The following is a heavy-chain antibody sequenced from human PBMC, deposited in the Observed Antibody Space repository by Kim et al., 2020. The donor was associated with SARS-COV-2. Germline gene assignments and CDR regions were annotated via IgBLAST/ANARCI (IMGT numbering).Heavy chain of an antibody. D-gene: IGHD2-2*01. J-gene: IGHJ6*02. CDR3: ARRGCSSTSCYYYYGMDV. Sequence: SETLSLTCAVYGGSFSGYYWSWIRQPPGKGLEWIGEINHSGSTNYNPSLKSRVTISVDTSKNQFSLKLSSVTAADTAVYYCARRGCSSTSCYYYYGMDVWGQGTTVTVSS. CDR1: GGSFSGYY. V-gene: IGHV4-34*01. CDR2: INHSGST.